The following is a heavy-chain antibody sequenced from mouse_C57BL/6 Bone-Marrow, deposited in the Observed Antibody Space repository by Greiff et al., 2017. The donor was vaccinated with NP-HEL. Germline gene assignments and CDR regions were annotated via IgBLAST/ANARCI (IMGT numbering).Heavy chain of an antibody. D-gene: IGHD2-5*01. Sequence: EVQLQQSGPELVKPGASVKISCKASGYTFTDYYMNWVKQSHGKSLEWIGDINPNNGGTSYNQKFKGKATLTVDKSSSTAYMELRSLTSEDSAVYYCARGAYYSNYVGFAYWGQGTLVTVSA. CDR2: INPNNGGT. J-gene: IGHJ3*01. V-gene: IGHV1-26*01. CDR3: ARGAYYSNYVGFAY. CDR1: GYTFTDYY.